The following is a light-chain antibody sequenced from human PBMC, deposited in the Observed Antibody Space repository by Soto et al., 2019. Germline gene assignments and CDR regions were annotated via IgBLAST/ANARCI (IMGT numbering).Light chain of an antibody. Sequence: EVVMTQSPATLSVSPGERATLSCRTSQSVSSNLAWYQQKPGQAPRLLIFGASTRATGIPARFSGSGSGTEFILTISSLQSEDSAVYYCQQYIDWPPVTFGQGTKVEIK. J-gene: IGKJ1*01. CDR2: GAS. CDR1: QSVSSN. V-gene: IGKV3-15*01. CDR3: QQYIDWPPVT.